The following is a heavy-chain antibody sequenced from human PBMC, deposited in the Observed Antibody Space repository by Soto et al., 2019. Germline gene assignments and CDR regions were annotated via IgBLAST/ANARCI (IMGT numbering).Heavy chain of an antibody. CDR1: GFTLSSYW. Sequence: PGASLRLSCAPSGFTLSSYWMQWVRQAPGKGLVWVTRINPDGSATNYADSVKGRFTISRDNAKNTLYLQMNSLRAEDTAVFYCGRGGSDSPMAPGYWGQGTLVTVSS. J-gene: IGHJ4*02. CDR2: INPDGSAT. D-gene: IGHD5-18*01. CDR3: GRGGSDSPMAPGY. V-gene: IGHV3-74*01.